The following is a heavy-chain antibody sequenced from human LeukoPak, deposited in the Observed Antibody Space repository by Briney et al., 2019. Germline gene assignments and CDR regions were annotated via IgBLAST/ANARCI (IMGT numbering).Heavy chain of an antibody. D-gene: IGHD3-10*01. J-gene: IGHJ4*02. Sequence: QTGGSLRLSCAASGFTFSSYCMSWVRQAPGKGLEWVANIKRGGSDKYYVDSVKGRFTISRDNAKNSLYLQMESLRDEDAAVYYCARDGDMVSFDYWGQGTLVTVSS. CDR2: IKRGGSDK. CDR3: ARDGDMVSFDY. V-gene: IGHV3-7*03. CDR1: GFTFSSYC.